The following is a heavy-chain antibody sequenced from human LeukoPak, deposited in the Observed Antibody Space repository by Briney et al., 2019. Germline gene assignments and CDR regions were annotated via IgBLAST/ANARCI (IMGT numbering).Heavy chain of an antibody. CDR3: ARGQRIYYGSGSYYKPLADY. CDR2: INHSGST. D-gene: IGHD3-10*01. CDR1: GGSFSGYY. J-gene: IGHJ4*02. Sequence: SETLSLTCAVYGGSFSGYYWSWIRQPPGKGLEWIGEINHSGSTNYNPSLKSRVTISVDTSKNQFSLKLSSVTAADTAVYYCARGQRIYYGSGSYYKPLADYWGQGTLVTVSS. V-gene: IGHV4-34*01.